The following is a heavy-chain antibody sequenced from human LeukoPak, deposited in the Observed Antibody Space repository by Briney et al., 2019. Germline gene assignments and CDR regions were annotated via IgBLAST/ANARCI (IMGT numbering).Heavy chain of an antibody. CDR1: GGSISTYY. V-gene: IGHV4-59*01. Sequence: SETLSLTCTVSGGSISTYYWSWIRQPPGKGLEWIGYIYYSGSTNYNPSLKSRVTMSVDTSKNQFSLKLSSVTAADTAVYYCARAPGQYNWFDPWGQGTLVTVSS. J-gene: IGHJ5*02. CDR3: ARAPGQYNWFDP. CDR2: IYYSGST.